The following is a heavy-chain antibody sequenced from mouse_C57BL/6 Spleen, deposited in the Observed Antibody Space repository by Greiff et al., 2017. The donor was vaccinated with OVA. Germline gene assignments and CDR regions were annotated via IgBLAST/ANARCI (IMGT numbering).Heavy chain of an antibody. CDR3: ARYDYDGVSDY. Sequence: EVQLQQSGPGLVKPSQSLSLTCSVTGYSITSGYYWNWIRQFPGNKLEWMGYISYDGSNNYTPSLKNRISIKSDLSKNKIYLKLKSVTTEDTATAKCARYDYDGVSDYWGQGTTLTVSS. CDR2: ISYDGSN. V-gene: IGHV3-6*01. J-gene: IGHJ2*01. D-gene: IGHD2-4*01. CDR1: GYSITSGYY.